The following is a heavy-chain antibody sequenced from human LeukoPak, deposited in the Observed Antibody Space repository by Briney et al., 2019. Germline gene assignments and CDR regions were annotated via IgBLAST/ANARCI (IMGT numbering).Heavy chain of an antibody. J-gene: IGHJ4*02. Sequence: SETLSLTCTVPGGSISNYYWSWIRQPPGKGLEWIGEINHSGSTNYNPSLKSRVTISVDTSKNQFSLKLSSVTAADTAVYYCASGYCSSTSCPFDYWGQGTLVTVSS. CDR3: ASGYCSSTSCPFDY. V-gene: IGHV4-34*01. CDR1: GGSISNYY. D-gene: IGHD2-2*01. CDR2: INHSGST.